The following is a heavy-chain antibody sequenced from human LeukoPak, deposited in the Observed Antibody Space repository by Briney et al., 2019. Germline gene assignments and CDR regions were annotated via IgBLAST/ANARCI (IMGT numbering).Heavy chain of an antibody. D-gene: IGHD5-18*01. CDR1: GFTFSSYS. CDR3: ARDRVYSYGIFDY. J-gene: IGHJ4*02. CDR2: ISSSSSTI. Sequence: GGSLRLSCAASGFTFSSYSMNWVRQAPGKGLEWVSYISSSSSTIYYADSVKGPFTISRDNAKNSLYPQMNSLTAEATAVYYCARDRVYSYGIFDYWGQGTLVTVSS. V-gene: IGHV3-48*01.